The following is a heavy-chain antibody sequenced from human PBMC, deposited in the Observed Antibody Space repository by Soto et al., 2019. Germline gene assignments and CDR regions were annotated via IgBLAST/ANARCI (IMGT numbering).Heavy chain of an antibody. V-gene: IGHV3-30-3*01. CDR3: ARDFGSWFDP. J-gene: IGHJ5*02. D-gene: IGHD3-10*01. CDR2: ISYDGSNK. CDR1: GFTFSSYA. Sequence: GGSLRLSCAASGFTFSSYAMHWVRQAPGKGLEWVAVISYDGSNKYYADSVKGRFTISRDNSKNTLYLQMNSLRAEDTAVYYCARDFGSWFDPWGQGTLVTVSS.